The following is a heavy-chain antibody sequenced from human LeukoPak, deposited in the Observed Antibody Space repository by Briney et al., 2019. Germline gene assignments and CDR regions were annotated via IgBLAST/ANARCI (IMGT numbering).Heavy chain of an antibody. CDR1: EFTFSSYS. CDR2: ISNTGTFI. CDR3: AREGRRLYFDH. Sequence: PGGSLRLSCAASEFTFSSYSMNWVRQAPGKGLEWVASISNTGTFIYYADSVKGRFTISRDNARNSLYLQMSSLRADDTALYYCAREGRRLYFDHWGQGTLVTVSS. D-gene: IGHD2-15*01. J-gene: IGHJ4*02. V-gene: IGHV3-21*01.